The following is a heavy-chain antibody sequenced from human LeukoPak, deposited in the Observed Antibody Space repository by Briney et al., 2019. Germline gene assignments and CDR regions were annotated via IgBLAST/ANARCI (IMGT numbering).Heavy chain of an antibody. J-gene: IGHJ4*02. D-gene: IGHD6-13*01. CDR2: ISSSSTYT. CDR3: ARAANTATGTPTLAIDY. CDR1: GFIFSDYY. Sequence: PGGSLRLSCAASGFIFSDYYMSWIRQAPGKGLEWVSYISSSSTYTTYADSVEGRFSLSRDDPKHSLYLQITSLRAEDTAVYFCARAANTATGTPTLAIDYWGQGTLVTVSS. V-gene: IGHV3-11*05.